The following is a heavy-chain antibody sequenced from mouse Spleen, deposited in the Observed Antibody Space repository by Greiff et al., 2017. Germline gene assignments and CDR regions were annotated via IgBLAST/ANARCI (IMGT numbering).Heavy chain of an antibody. CDR2: INPGSGGT. J-gene: IGHJ3*01. CDR3: AREYSNFFSWFAY. Sequence: QVQLQQSGAELVRPGTSVKVSCKASGYAFTNYLIEWVKQRPGQGLEWIGVINPGSGGTNYNEKFKGKATLTADKSSSTAYMQLSSLTSEDSAVYFCAREYSNFFSWFAYWGQGTLVTVSA. D-gene: IGHD2-5*01. CDR1: GYAFTNYL. V-gene: IGHV1-54*01.